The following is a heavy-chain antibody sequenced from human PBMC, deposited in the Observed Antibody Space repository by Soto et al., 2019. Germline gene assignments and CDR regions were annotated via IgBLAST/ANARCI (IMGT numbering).Heavy chain of an antibody. CDR2: IWYDGNNK. CDR3: ARGLHSLFDY. J-gene: IGHJ4*02. D-gene: IGHD2-21*01. CDR1: GFTFSNYG. V-gene: IGHV3-33*01. Sequence: ESGGGVVQPGGSLRLSCAASGFTFSNYGMHWVRQAPGKGLEWVEVIWYDGNNKYYADSVKGRFTISRDNSNNTLYVQMTSLRAEDTAVYYCARGLHSLFDYWGQGTLVTVSS.